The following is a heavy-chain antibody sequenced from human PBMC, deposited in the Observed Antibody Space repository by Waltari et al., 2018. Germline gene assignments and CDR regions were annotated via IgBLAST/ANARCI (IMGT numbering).Heavy chain of an antibody. CDR1: GFTFSNSA. CDR2: SVVGRGTT. V-gene: IGHV1-58*01. Sequence: QIQVVQSGPEVKNPGTSVKVSCKTSGFTFSNSAVQWVRQAPGQRLEWIGWSVVGRGTTSYAQNFQGRVTITRDMSTSTAYMDLSSLKSEDTAMYYCVAEDYSGGRCCSFDYWGQGTLVTVSS. D-gene: IGHD2-15*01. CDR3: VAEDYSGGRCCSFDY. J-gene: IGHJ4*02.